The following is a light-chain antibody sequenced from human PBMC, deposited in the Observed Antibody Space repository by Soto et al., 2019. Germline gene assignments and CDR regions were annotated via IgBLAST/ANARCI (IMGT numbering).Light chain of an antibody. V-gene: IGKV1-5*01. J-gene: IGKJ1*01. CDR1: HSINNW. CDR3: QQYNAYSWT. CDR2: DAS. Sequence: DIQLSHSPSTLSASVGDRVTLTCLASHSINNWLAWYQQKPGKAPKLLIYDASTLESGVPSRFSGSGSGTEFTLTISSLQPDDFATYYCQQYNAYSWTFAQGTKVDIK.